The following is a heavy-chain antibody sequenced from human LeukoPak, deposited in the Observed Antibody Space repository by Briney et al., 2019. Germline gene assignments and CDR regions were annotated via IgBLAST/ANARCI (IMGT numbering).Heavy chain of an antibody. D-gene: IGHD2-21*01. Sequence: PGGSLRLSCAASGFTFSDYYMNWVRQAPGKGLEWVSFISSSSTYINYADSVKGRFTISRDTAKNSLYLQMNSLRAEDTAVYYCAREAHYCGGDCYDYMDVWGKGITVTVSS. CDR3: AREAHYCGGDCYDYMDV. CDR1: GFTFSDYY. CDR2: ISSSSTYI. V-gene: IGHV3-69-1*01. J-gene: IGHJ6*03.